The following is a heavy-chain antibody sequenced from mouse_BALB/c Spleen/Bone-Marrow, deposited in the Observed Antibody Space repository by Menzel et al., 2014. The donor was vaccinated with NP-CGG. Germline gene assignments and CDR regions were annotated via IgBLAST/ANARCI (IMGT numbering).Heavy chain of an antibody. V-gene: IGHV1-4*01. CDR3: TIRYYAMDY. CDR1: GYTFTRYT. D-gene: IGHD1-1*01. Sequence: QVQLQQSGAELARPGASVKMSCQASGYTFTRYTMHWEKKRPGQGLEWIGYIIPNSGYSNYNQKFKDRATLTADKSSSRAYMQLSSLTSEDSAVYYCTIRYYAMDYWGQGTSVTVSS. CDR2: IIPNSGYS. J-gene: IGHJ4*01.